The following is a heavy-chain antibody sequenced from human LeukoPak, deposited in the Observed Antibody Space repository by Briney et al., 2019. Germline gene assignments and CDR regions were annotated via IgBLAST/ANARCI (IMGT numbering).Heavy chain of an antibody. J-gene: IGHJ4*02. CDR3: ARGGAVTGTQN. V-gene: IGHV4-59*01. Sequence: SETLSLTCTVSGGSTSSYYWSWIRQPPGKGLEWIGYIYYSGSTNYNPSLKSRVTISVDTSKNQFSLKLSSVTAADTAVYYCARGGAVTGTQNWGQGTLVTVSS. CDR1: GGSTSSYY. CDR2: IYYSGST. D-gene: IGHD4-17*01.